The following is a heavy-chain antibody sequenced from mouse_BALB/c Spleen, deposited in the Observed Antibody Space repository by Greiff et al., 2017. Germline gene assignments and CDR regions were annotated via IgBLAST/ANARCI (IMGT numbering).Heavy chain of an antibody. Sequence: VQLQQPGAELVKPGASVKLSCKASGYTFTSYWMHWVKQRPGQGLEWIGEIDPSDSYTNYNQKFKGKATLTVDKSSSTAYLQLSSLTSEDSAVYYCARKDYWGQGTTRTVSS. CDR1: GYTFTSYW. CDR2: IDPSDSYT. CDR3: ARKDY. J-gene: IGHJ2*01. V-gene: IGHV1-69*02.